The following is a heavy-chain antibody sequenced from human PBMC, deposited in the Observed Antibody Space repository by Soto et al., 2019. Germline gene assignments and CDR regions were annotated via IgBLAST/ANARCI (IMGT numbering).Heavy chain of an antibody. Sequence: PGGSLRLSCAASGFTFSNAWMNWVRQAPGKGLEWVGRIKRKTDGGTTDYAAPVKGRFTISRDDSKNTLYLQMNSLKTADTAVYYCTTVYGHSGFDYWGQGTLVTVSS. D-gene: IGHD4-17*01. CDR3: TTVYGHSGFDY. CDR1: GFTFSNAW. CDR2: IKRKTDGGTT. J-gene: IGHJ4*02. V-gene: IGHV3-15*07.